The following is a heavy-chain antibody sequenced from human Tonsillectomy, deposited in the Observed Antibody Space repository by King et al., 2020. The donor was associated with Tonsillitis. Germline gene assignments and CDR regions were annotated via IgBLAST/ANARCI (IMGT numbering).Heavy chain of an antibody. J-gene: IGHJ5*02. CDR2: IIPNSGGT. V-gene: IGHV1-2*02. Sequence: VQLVESGAEVKKPVASVKVSCKASGYTFTGYYMHWVRQAPGRGLEGMGWIIPNSGGTNYAQKFQGRVTVPWDTTITTAYLELSRLRSDYTAVYYCARGGHYYDFWSGYSNWFDPWGQGTLVTVPS. CDR1: GYTFTGYY. CDR3: ARGGHYYDFWSGYSNWFDP. D-gene: IGHD3-3*01.